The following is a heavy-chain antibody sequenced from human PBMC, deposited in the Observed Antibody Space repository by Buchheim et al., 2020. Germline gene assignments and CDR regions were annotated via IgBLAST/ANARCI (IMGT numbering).Heavy chain of an antibody. Sequence: QVQLQESGPGLVKPSQTLSLTCTVSGGSISSGGYSWSWIRQPPGKGLEWIGYIYYSGSTYYNPSLQSRVTISVDTSKNPFSLKLSSGTAADTAVYYCARALDGYNSGVFGYWGQGTL. D-gene: IGHD5-24*01. CDR2: IYYSGST. CDR3: ARALDGYNSGVFGY. CDR1: GGSISSGGYS. V-gene: IGHV4-31*03. J-gene: IGHJ4*02.